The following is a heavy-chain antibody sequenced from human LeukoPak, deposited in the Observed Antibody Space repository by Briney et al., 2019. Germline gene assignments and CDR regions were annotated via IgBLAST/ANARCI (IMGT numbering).Heavy chain of an antibody. Sequence: GGSLRLSCAASGFTFSSYAMHWVRQAPGKGLEWVAVISYDGSNKYYADSVKGRFTISRDNSKNTLYLQMNSLRAEDTAVYYCANEGRGSAFDIWGQGTMVTVSS. CDR2: ISYDGSNK. V-gene: IGHV3-30-3*02. J-gene: IGHJ3*02. CDR1: GFTFSSYA. D-gene: IGHD3-10*01. CDR3: ANEGRGSAFDI.